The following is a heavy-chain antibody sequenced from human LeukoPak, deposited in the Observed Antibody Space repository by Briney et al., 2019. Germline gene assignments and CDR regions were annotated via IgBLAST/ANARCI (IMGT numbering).Heavy chain of an antibody. V-gene: IGHV3-20*04. CDR2: INWNGGRI. CDR1: GFTFDAYG. D-gene: IGHD1-1*01. J-gene: IGHJ4*02. CDR3: ASSNWNYFDY. Sequence: GGSLRLSCAASGFTFDAYGMTWVRQAPGKGLEWVSGINWNGGRIGYADSVKGRFTISRDNAKISMYLQMNSLRAEDTAVYYCASSNWNYFDYWGQGTLVTVSS.